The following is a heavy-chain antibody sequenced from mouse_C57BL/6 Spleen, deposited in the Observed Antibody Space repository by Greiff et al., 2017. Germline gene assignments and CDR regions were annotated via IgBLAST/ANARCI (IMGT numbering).Heavy chain of an antibody. Sequence: EVQLQQSGPELVKPGASVKMSCKASGYTFTDYNMHWVKQSHGKSLEWIGYINPNNGGTSYNQKFKGKATLTVNKSSSTAYMELRSLTSEDSAVYFCARERDGYYHDWFAYWGQGTLVTVSA. D-gene: IGHD2-3*01. V-gene: IGHV1-22*01. J-gene: IGHJ3*01. CDR3: ARERDGYYHDWFAY. CDR1: GYTFTDYN. CDR2: INPNNGGT.